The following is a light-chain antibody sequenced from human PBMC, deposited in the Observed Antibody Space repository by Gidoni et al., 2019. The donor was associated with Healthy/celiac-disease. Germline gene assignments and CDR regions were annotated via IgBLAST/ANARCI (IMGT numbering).Light chain of an antibody. Sequence: AIRITQSTSSLAASKGDRVTITWRAGQGISSYLAWYQQKPGKAPKLLLYAASPLQSGGPSRFSGSGSGSDFSLTIRFLQSEAFATYFCQPYYRYPPPFGGGTKVEIK. CDR2: AAS. CDR3: QPYYRYPPP. J-gene: IGKJ4*01. V-gene: IGKV1-8*01. CDR1: QGISSY.